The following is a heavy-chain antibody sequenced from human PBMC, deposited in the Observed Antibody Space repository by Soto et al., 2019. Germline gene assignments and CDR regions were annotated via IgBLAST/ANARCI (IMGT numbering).Heavy chain of an antibody. CDR1: GCTFSTYW. CDR3: AREKAAFDAFDI. J-gene: IGHJ3*02. V-gene: IGHV3-7*04. CDR2: INAGGGGK. Sequence: PGGPLRLSCAASGCTFSTYWMSWVRQAPGKGLEWVSNINAGGGGKYYANSVKGRFTISRDNSKNTLYLQMDSLRTEDTAVYYCAREKAAFDAFDIWGQGTMVTVSS. D-gene: IGHD2-15*01.